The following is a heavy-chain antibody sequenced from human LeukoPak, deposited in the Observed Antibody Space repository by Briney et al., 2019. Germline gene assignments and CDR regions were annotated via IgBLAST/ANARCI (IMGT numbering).Heavy chain of an antibody. V-gene: IGHV4-61*08. J-gene: IGHJ4*02. CDR1: GGSVSSGGYY. CDR2: IYYSGST. Sequence: SETLSLTCTVSGGSVSSGGYYWSWIRQPPGKGLEWIGYIYYSGSTNNNPTLKSRVTMSVDTSKNQFSLKLSSVTAADTAVYYCARVAPRYCSGGSCQSLDYWGQGTLVTVSS. CDR3: ARVAPRYCSGGSCQSLDY. D-gene: IGHD2-15*01.